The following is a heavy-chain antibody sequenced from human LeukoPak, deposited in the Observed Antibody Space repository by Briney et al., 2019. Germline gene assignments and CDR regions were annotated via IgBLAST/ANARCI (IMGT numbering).Heavy chain of an antibody. V-gene: IGHV1-2*02. CDR2: INPNSGGT. CDR1: GYTFTVYN. J-gene: IGHJ4*02. Sequence: ASVKVSCKTSGYTFTVYNMHWVRQAPGQGLEWMGWINPNSGGTNYAQKFQDRVTMTRDTSISTAYVELSSLTFDDTAVYYCARDAIAVAGLGGYWGQGTLVTVSS. D-gene: IGHD6-19*01. CDR3: ARDAIAVAGLGGY.